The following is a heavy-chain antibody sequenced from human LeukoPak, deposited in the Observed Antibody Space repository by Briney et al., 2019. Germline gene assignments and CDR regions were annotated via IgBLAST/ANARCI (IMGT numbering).Heavy chain of an antibody. CDR3: ATHDEGSYFET. CDR1: GGSVRSSRPS. Sequence: SETLSLTCTVSGGSVRSSRPSWGWIRQSPGKGLEWIGSVYYVGNSYYRPSLLSRATISINTSKTHTSLRLTSVTATDTGIYYCATHDEGSYFETWGQGALVTVSS. V-gene: IGHV4-39*02. D-gene: IGHD3-10*01. J-gene: IGHJ5*02. CDR2: VYYVGNS.